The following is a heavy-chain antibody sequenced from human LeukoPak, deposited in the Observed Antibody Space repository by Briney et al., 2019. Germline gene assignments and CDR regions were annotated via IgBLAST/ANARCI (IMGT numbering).Heavy chain of an antibody. J-gene: IGHJ4*02. Sequence: GGSLRLSCVASGFTFSSYAMSWVRQAPGKGLEWVSAISGSGGSTYYADSVKGRFTISRDNSKNTLYLQMNSLRAEDTAVYYCAKDQRIAAAVDHFDYWGQGTLVTVSS. V-gene: IGHV3-23*01. CDR1: GFTFSSYA. CDR3: AKDQRIAAAVDHFDY. D-gene: IGHD6-13*01. CDR2: ISGSGGST.